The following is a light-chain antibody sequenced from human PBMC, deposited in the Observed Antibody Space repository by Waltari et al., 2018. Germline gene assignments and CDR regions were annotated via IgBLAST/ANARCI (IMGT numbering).Light chain of an antibody. J-gene: IGLJ3*02. CDR3: AVWDDSLNGWM. Sequence: QSVVTQSPSASGPPGQRVTISCSGSSSNIGSKTVNWYQHRPGTAPKLLIHNNNQRPSGVPDRFSGSKSDTSASLAISGLQSEDEAEYYCAVWDDSLNGWMFGGGTKLTVL. CDR2: NNN. CDR1: SSNIGSKT. V-gene: IGLV1-44*01.